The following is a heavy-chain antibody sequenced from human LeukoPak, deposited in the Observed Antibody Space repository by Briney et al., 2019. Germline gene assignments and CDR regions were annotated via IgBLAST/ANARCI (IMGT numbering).Heavy chain of an antibody. CDR1: GYTFTGYY. V-gene: IGHV1-2*02. D-gene: IGHD2-21*01. Sequence: ASVKVSCTTSGYTFTGYYIHWVRQAPGQGLEWMGWLNPNNDYTYYAPKFQGRVTLTRDTSISTVYMELNSLTSDDTALYYCAVAPGDYWGQGTLVSVSA. CDR3: AVAPGDY. CDR2: LNPNNDYT. J-gene: IGHJ4*02.